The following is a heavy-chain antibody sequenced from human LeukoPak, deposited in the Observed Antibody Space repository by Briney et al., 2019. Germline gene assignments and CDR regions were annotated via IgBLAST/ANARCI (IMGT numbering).Heavy chain of an antibody. CDR3: ASRLYNWNPDAFDI. J-gene: IGHJ3*02. CDR2: ISSSSSYI. D-gene: IGHD1-1*01. Sequence: GGSLRLSCAASGFTFSRYSMNWVRQAPGKGLGWVSSISSSSSYIYYADSVKGRFTISRDNAKNSLYLQMNSLRAEDTAVYYCASRLYNWNPDAFDIWGQGTMVTVSP. V-gene: IGHV3-21*01. CDR1: GFTFSRYS.